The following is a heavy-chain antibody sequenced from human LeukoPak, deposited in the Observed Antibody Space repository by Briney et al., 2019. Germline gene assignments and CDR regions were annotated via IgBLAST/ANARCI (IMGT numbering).Heavy chain of an antibody. CDR3: AKDGGYCSSTWGLCDYGMDV. Sequence: QPGGFLRFSCAASGLTFSNYAMHWVRQAPGKGLEWVAVISYDGSNKYNADSVKGRFTISRDNSKNTLYLQMNSLRAEDTAVYYCAKDGGYCSSTWGLCDYGMDVWGQGTTVTVSS. J-gene: IGHJ6*02. CDR2: ISYDGSNK. CDR1: GLTFSNYA. V-gene: IGHV3-30*18. D-gene: IGHD2-2*01.